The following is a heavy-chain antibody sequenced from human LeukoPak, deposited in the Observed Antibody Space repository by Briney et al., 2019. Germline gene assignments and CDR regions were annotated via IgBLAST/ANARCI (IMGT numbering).Heavy chain of an antibody. V-gene: IGHV5-51*01. D-gene: IGHD2-21*02. CDR2: IYPGDYNT. CDR1: GYSFTSYW. CDR3: ASGNVVVTAIPYY. J-gene: IGHJ4*02. Sequence: GESLKISCKGSGYSFTSYWSAWVRQMPGKGLEWRGIIYPGDYNTRSSPYFQGQVIISADKSISPASLQRSSLKASDTAMYYCASGNVVVTAIPYYWGQGTLVSVSS.